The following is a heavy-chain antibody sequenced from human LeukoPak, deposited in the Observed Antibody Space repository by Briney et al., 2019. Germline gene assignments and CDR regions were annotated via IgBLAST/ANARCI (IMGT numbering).Heavy chain of an antibody. CDR3: ASGHSSSAGVGY. CDR2: ISSSSSYI. V-gene: IGHV3-21*01. Sequence: GGSLRLSCAVSGFTLWSYSMNWVRQAPGKGLEWVSSISSSSSYIYYADSVKGRFAISRDNAKNSLFPQRNSLRAEDTSFYYCASGHSSSAGVGYWGQGALVTVSS. J-gene: IGHJ4*02. D-gene: IGHD6-6*01. CDR1: GFTLWSYS.